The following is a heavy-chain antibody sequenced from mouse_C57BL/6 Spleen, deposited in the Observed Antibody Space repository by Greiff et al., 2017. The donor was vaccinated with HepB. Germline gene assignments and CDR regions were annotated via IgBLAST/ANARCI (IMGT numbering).Heavy chain of an antibody. CDR3: ARAHYYGSRNYFDY. J-gene: IGHJ2*01. CDR1: GFTFSDYY. CDR2: INYDGSST. D-gene: IGHD1-1*01. Sequence: EVKLMESEGGLVQPGSSMKLSCTASGFTFSDYYMAWVRQVPEKGLEWVANINYDGSSTYYLDSLKSRFIISRDNAKNILYLQMSSLKSEDTATYYCARAHYYGSRNYFDYWGQGTTLTVSS. V-gene: IGHV5-16*01.